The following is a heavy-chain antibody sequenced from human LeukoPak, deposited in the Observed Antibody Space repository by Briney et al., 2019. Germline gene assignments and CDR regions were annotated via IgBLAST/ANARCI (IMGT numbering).Heavy chain of an antibody. D-gene: IGHD4-17*01. V-gene: IGHV3-15*01. Sequence: GGSLRLSCAASGFTFSNAWMRSVRQAPGKGLEWVGRIKSKTDGGTTDYAAPVKGRFTISRDDSKNTLYLQMNSLKTEDTAVYYCTTEPYGDYLPYYWGQGTLVTVSS. CDR2: IKSKTDGGTT. CDR1: GFTFSNAW. CDR3: TTEPYGDYLPYY. J-gene: IGHJ4*02.